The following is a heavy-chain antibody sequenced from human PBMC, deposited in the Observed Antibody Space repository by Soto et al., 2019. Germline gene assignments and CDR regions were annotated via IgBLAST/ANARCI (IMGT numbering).Heavy chain of an antibody. J-gene: IGHJ4*02. V-gene: IGHV3-48*02. Sequence: EVQLVESGGGLVQPGGSMGLSCAASGFTFSSYSMNWVRQAPGKGLEWVSYISSSSSTIYYADSVKGRFTISRDNAKNSLYLQMNSLRDEDTAVYYCARGNPITMIVVVAPDFDYWGQGTLVTVSS. CDR1: GFTFSSYS. CDR3: ARGNPITMIVVVAPDFDY. D-gene: IGHD3-22*01. CDR2: ISSSSSTI.